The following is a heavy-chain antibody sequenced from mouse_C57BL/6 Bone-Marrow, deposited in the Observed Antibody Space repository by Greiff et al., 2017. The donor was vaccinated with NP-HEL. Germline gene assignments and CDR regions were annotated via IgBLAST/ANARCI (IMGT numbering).Heavy chain of an antibody. CDR3: ARLHYGSLFDY. Sequence: QVQLQQPGAELVRPGTSVKLSCKASGYTFTSYWMHWVKQRPGQGLEWIGVIDPSDSYTNYNQKFKGKATLTVDTSSSTAYMQLSSLTSEDSAVYYCARLHYGSLFDYWGQGTTLTVSS. D-gene: IGHD1-1*01. V-gene: IGHV1-59*01. CDR1: GYTFTSYW. CDR2: IDPSDSYT. J-gene: IGHJ2*01.